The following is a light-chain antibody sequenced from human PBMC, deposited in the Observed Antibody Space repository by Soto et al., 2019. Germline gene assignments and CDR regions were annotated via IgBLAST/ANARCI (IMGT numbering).Light chain of an antibody. V-gene: IGKV1-39*01. CDR2: AAS. CDR1: QSISSY. Sequence: DIQMTQSPSSLSASVGDRVTITCRASQSISSYLNWYQQKPGKAPKLLIYAASSLQSGVPSRFSGSGSGTDFTLTIISLQTEDFATYYCQQSYSTLWTFGQGTKVEIK. CDR3: QQSYSTLWT. J-gene: IGKJ1*01.